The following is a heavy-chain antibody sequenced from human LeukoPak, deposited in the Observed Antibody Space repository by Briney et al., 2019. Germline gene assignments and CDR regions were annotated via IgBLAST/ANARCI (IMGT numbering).Heavy chain of an antibody. CDR1: GGSFSGYY. V-gene: IGHV4-34*01. D-gene: IGHD3-10*01. Sequence: KPSETLSLTCAVYGGSFSGYYWSRIRQPPGKELEWIGEINHSGSTNDNSSLKSRVTISVDTSKNQFSLKLSSVTAADTAVYYCARVRRWAQWFGDRYYYYGMDVWGQGTTVTVSS. J-gene: IGHJ6*02. CDR2: INHSGST. CDR3: ARVRRWAQWFGDRYYYYGMDV.